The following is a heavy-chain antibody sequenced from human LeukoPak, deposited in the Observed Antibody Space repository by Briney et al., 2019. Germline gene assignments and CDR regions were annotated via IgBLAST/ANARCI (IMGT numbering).Heavy chain of an antibody. J-gene: IGHJ6*02. CDR2: INPNSGGT. D-gene: IGHD3-16*01. CDR3: AREPRLWGNDYYYYYGIDV. CDR1: GYTFTGYY. Sequence: GASVKVSCKASGYTFTGYYMHWVRQAPGQGLEWMGWINPNSGGTNYAQKFQGWVTMTRDTSISTAYMELSRLRSDDTAVYYCAREPRLWGNDYYYYYGIDVWGQGTTVTVSS. V-gene: IGHV1-2*04.